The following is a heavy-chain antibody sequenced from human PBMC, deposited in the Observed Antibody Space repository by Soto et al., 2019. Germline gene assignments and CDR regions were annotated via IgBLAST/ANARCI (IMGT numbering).Heavy chain of an antibody. CDR2: ISGSGATT. CDR1: GFTFGGHA. CDR3: AKDRSLIAAAGTGDFDY. Sequence: PGGSLRLSCAASGFTFGGHAVSWVRQAPGKGLEWVSAISGSGATTYYADSVKGRFTISRDNSKNTLYLQMNSLRADDTAVYYCAKDRSLIAAAGTGDFDYWGQGTLVTVSS. D-gene: IGHD6-13*01. J-gene: IGHJ4*02. V-gene: IGHV3-23*01.